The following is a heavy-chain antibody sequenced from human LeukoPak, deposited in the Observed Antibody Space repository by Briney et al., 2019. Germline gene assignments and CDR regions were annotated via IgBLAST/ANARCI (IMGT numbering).Heavy chain of an antibody. CDR3: ARGIVVVVAAGAFDI. Sequence: ASVKVSCKASGYTFTSYAMHWVRQAPGQRLEWMGWINAGNGNTKYSQKFQGRVTITRGTSASTAYMELSSLRSEDTAVYYCARGIVVVVAAGAFDIWGQGTMVTVSS. D-gene: IGHD2-15*01. CDR2: INAGNGNT. V-gene: IGHV1-3*01. J-gene: IGHJ3*02. CDR1: GYTFTSYA.